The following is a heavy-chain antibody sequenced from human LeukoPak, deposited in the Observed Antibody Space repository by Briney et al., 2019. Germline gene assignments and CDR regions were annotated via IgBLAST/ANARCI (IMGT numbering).Heavy chain of an antibody. CDR3: AKDNMDTSSCLDY. D-gene: IGHD5-18*01. CDR1: GFTFSDYA. J-gene: IGHJ4*02. V-gene: IGHV3-33*03. CDR2: IWFDGSET. Sequence: PGGSLRLSCAASGFTFSDYAIHWVRQAPGKGLKWVAVIWFDGSETYYADSVMGRFTISRDKSKNTLFLQMNSLRADDTAVYYCAKDNMDTSSCLDYWGQGTLVTVSS.